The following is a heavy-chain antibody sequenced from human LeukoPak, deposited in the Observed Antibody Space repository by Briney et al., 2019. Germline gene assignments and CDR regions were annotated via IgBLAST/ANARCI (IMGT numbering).Heavy chain of an antibody. D-gene: IGHD2-2*01. CDR3: ATDCGSTSCFDY. Sequence: ASVKVSCKVSGYTLTELSMHWVRQAPGKGLEWMGGFGPEDGETNYAQKFQGRVTMTEDTSTVTAYMELSSLRSEDTAVYYCATDCGSTSCFDYWGQGTLVTVSS. V-gene: IGHV1-24*01. CDR2: FGPEDGET. J-gene: IGHJ4*02. CDR1: GYTLTELS.